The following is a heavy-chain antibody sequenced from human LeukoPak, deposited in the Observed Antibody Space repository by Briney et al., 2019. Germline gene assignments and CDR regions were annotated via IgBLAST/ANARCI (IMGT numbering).Heavy chain of an antibody. V-gene: IGHV1-69*06. CDR3: ASRDYCSGGSCYYYYYYYMDV. CDR2: ISPICGTA. D-gene: IGHD2-15*01. Sequence: GASVKVSCKASGCTFSSYAISWVRQAPGQGLEWMGGISPICGTANYAQKFQGRVTITADKSTITAYMELSSLRSEDTAVYYCASRDYCSGGSCYYYYYYYMDVWGKGTTVTVSS. J-gene: IGHJ6*03. CDR1: GCTFSSYA.